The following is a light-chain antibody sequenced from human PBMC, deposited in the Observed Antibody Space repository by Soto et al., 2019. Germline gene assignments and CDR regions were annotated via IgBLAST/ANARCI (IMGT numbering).Light chain of an antibody. V-gene: IGKV3-15*01. J-gene: IGKJ5*01. CDR3: QQYNNWPPIT. Sequence: EVVMTQSPATLSVSPGERATLSCRASQSVSSYLAWYQQKPGQAPRLLIYGASSRATDIPARFSGSGSGTEFTLTISSLQSEDFAVYYCQQYNNWPPITFGQGTRLEIK. CDR2: GAS. CDR1: QSVSSY.